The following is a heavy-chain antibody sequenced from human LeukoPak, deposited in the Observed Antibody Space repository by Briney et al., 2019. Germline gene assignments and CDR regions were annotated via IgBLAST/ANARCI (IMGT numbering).Heavy chain of an antibody. CDR1: GGSISSYY. CDR2: INHSGST. D-gene: IGHD2-2*01. J-gene: IGHJ5*02. CDR3: ARGPRYCSSTSCYRRWWFDP. Sequence: SETLSLTCTVSGGSISSYYWDWIRQPPGKGLEWIGEINHSGSTNYNPSLKSRVTISVDTSKNQFSLKLSSVTAADTAVYYCARGPRYCSSTSCYRRWWFDPWGQGTLVTVSS. V-gene: IGHV4-34*01.